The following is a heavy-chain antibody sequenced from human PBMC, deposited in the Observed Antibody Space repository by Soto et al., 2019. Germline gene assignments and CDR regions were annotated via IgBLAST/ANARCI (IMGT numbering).Heavy chain of an antibody. Sequence: ASVKVSCKASGYTFTSYGISWVRQAPGQGLEWKGWISAYNGNTNYAQKLQGRVTISTDTSTSTAYLELRSLRSDDTAVYYCARYFPRPYYYDSHPRLYYYYGMDVWGQGTTVTVSS. CDR1: GYTFTSYG. V-gene: IGHV1-18*01. CDR3: ARYFPRPYYYDSHPRLYYYYGMDV. J-gene: IGHJ6*02. CDR2: ISAYNGNT. D-gene: IGHD3-22*01.